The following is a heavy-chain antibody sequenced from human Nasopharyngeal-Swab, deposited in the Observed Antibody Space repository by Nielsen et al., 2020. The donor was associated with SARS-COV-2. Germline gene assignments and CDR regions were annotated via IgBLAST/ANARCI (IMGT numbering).Heavy chain of an antibody. CDR3: ARAWFCDSSGCYFDY. D-gene: IGHD3-22*01. V-gene: IGHV3-53*01. Sequence: GGSLRLSCAASGFTVSSNYMSWVRQAPGKGLEWVSVIYSGGSTYYADSVKGRFTISRDNSKNTLYLQMNSLRAEDTAVYYCARAWFCDSSGCYFDYWGQGTLVTVSS. CDR1: GFTVSSNY. J-gene: IGHJ4*02. CDR2: IYSGGST.